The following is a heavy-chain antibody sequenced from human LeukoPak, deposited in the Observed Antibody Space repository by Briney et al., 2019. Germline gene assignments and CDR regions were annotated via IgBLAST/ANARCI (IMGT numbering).Heavy chain of an antibody. J-gene: IGHJ4*02. D-gene: IGHD3-10*01. Sequence: KASETLSLTCAVYGGSFSGYYWSWIRQPPGKGLEWIGEINHSGSTNYNPSLKSRVTISVDTSKNQFSLKLSSVTAADTAVYYCARGRRNYYYGSGSYYNLYYWGQGTLVTVSS. CDR2: INHSGST. CDR1: GGSFSGYY. V-gene: IGHV4-34*01. CDR3: ARGRRNYYYGSGSYYNLYY.